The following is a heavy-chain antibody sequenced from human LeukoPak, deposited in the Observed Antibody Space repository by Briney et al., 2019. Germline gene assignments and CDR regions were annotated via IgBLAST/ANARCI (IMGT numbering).Heavy chain of an antibody. V-gene: IGHV3-53*01. CDR2: IYPVDNT. CDR3: ARSERPLEDAFDI. Sequence: PGGSLRLSCAASGFAVSSNYMTWVRQAPGQGLEWVSVIYPVDNTYYAASVKGRFTISTDNSKNTLYLQMNSLRAEDTAVYYCARSERPLEDAFDIWGQGAMVTVSS. D-gene: IGHD1-1*01. CDR1: GFAVSSNY. J-gene: IGHJ3*02.